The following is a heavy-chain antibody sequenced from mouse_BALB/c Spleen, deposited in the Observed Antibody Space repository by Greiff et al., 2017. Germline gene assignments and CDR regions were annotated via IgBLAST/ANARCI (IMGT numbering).Heavy chain of an antibody. V-gene: IGHV2-6-2*01. D-gene: IGHD2-3*01. CDR3: ARHGIYDGYPHAMDY. Sequence: VQRVESGPDLVAPSQSLSITCTVSGFSLTSYGVHWVRQPPGKGLEWLVVIWSDGSTTYNSALKSRLSISKDNSKSQVFLKMNSLQTDDTAMYYCARHGIYDGYPHAMDYWGQGTSVTVSS. J-gene: IGHJ4*01. CDR1: GFSLTSYG. CDR2: IWSDGST.